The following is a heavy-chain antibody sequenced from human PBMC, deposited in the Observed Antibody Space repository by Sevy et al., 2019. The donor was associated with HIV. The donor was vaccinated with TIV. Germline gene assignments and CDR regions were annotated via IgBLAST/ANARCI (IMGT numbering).Heavy chain of an antibody. J-gene: IGHJ4*01. CDR2: ISYGGTET. D-gene: IGHD2-2*01. CDR3: ARDGGNSVKWYPLY. Sequence: GGSLRLSCAASGFAFSTHAMHWVRQAPGKGLEWVAVISYGGTETIYASSVEGRFTISRDNSKNMLSLQINSLRPEDTAVYYCARDGGNSVKWYPLYWGHGTLVTVSS. CDR1: GFAFSTHA. V-gene: IGHV3-30-3*01.